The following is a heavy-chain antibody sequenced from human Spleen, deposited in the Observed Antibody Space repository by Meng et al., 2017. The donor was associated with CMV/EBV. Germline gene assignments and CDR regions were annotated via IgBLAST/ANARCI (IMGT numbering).Heavy chain of an antibody. Sequence: GESLKISCAASGFTFSDYYMSWIRQAPGKGLEWVSYISSSGSTIYYADSVKGRFTISRDNAKNSLYLQMNSLRAEDTAVYYCATQRLIYGISYGFYFDCWGQGTLVTVSS. CDR1: GFTFSDYY. D-gene: IGHD5-18*01. J-gene: IGHJ4*02. CDR2: ISSSGSTI. V-gene: IGHV3-11*04. CDR3: ATQRLIYGISYGFYFDC.